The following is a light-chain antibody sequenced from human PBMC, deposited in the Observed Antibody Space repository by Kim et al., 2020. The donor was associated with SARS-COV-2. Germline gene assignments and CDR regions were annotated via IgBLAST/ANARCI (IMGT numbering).Light chain of an antibody. CDR2: GAT. V-gene: IGKV3-15*01. J-gene: IGKJ2*01. CDR1: QDITNS. Sequence: EIVMTQSPPTLSVSPGDRATLSCRASQDITNSLAWYQQKPGQAPRLLIYGATTRATSVPVRFSGRQSGTEFTLTISSLQSEDFAVYYCQQYRTWPLFGPGTKLEI. CDR3: QQYRTWPL.